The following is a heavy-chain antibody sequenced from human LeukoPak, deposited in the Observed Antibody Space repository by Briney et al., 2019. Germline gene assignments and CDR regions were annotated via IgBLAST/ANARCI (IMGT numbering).Heavy chain of an antibody. D-gene: IGHD1-26*01. Sequence: SETLSLTCTVSGGSISSSSYYWGWIRQPPGKGLEWIGYIYYSGGTNYNPSLKSRVTISVDTSKNQFSLKLSSVTAADTAVYYCARDDVSWEHQLSFDIWGQGTMVTVSS. CDR3: ARDDVSWEHQLSFDI. J-gene: IGHJ3*02. CDR1: GGSISSSSYY. V-gene: IGHV4-61*01. CDR2: IYYSGGT.